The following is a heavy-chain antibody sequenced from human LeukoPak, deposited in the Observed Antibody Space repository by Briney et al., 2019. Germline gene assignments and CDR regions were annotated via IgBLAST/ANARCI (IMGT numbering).Heavy chain of an antibody. CDR3: ARLDFWSGNFDY. V-gene: IGHV1-8*03. CDR1: GYTFTSYD. Sequence: ASVKVSCKASGYTFTSYDINWVRQATGQGLEWMGWMNPNSGNTGYAQKFQGRVTITRNTSISTAYMELSSLRSEDAAVYYCARLDFWSGNFDYWGQGTLVTVSS. D-gene: IGHD3-3*01. J-gene: IGHJ4*02. CDR2: MNPNSGNT.